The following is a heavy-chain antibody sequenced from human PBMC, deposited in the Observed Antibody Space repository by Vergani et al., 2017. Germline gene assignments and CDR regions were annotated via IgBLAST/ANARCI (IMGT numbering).Heavy chain of an antibody. Sequence: EVQLVESGGGLVKPGGSLRLSCAASGFSFSSYSLNWVRHAPGKGLEWDSSISSSTSYIYYADSVKGRFTISRDNAKNSLYLQMNSLRAEDTAVYYCARRLYYYDSSGPLSDAFDIWGQGTMVTVSS. J-gene: IGHJ3*02. V-gene: IGHV3-21*01. CDR3: ARRLYYYDSSGPLSDAFDI. D-gene: IGHD3-22*01. CDR1: GFSFSSYS. CDR2: ISSSTSYI.